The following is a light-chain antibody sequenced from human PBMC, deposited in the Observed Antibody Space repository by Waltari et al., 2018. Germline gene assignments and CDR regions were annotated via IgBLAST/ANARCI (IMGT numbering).Light chain of an antibody. V-gene: IGKV1-39*01. CDR2: GAS. CDR3: QQGYTTPLT. Sequence: DIQMTQSPSSLSASIGDRITITCRASQSINSYLSWYQQKPGKATTPLINGASNLQSGVPSRFSGRGSGTDFTLSISNLQPEDFATYFCQQGYTTPLTFGGGTKVEIK. CDR1: QSINSY. J-gene: IGKJ4*01.